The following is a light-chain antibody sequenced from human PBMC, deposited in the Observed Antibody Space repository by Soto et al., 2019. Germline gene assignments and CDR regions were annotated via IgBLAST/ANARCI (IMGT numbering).Light chain of an antibody. CDR1: QSISSY. V-gene: IGKV1-39*01. J-gene: IGKJ4*01. CDR3: QQSYSTPLT. CDR2: AAS. Sequence: DIQMTQSPCSLSASVGDRVTITCRASQSISSYLNWYQQKPGKAPELLIYAASSLQSGVPSRFSGSGSGTDFTLTISSLQPEDFATYYCQQSYSTPLTFGGGTKVDIK.